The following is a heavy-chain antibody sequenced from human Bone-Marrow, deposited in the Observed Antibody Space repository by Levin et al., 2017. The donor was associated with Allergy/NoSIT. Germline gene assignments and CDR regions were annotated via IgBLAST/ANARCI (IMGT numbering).Heavy chain of an antibody. CDR3: AREITDGVFDY. D-gene: IGHD1-14*01. CDR2: MNPNRGNT. J-gene: IGHJ4*02. CDR1: GYTFTSLD. V-gene: IGHV1-8*01. Sequence: GESLKISCKSSGYTFTSLDINWVRQAPGQRLEWMGWMNPNRGNTGYAQNFRGRVTMTRDTSISTAYMELSSLRSEDTAVYYCAREITDGVFDYWGQGTLVTVSS.